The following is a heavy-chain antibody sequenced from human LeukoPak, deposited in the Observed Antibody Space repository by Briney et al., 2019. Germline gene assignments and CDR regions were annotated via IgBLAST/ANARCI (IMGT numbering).Heavy chain of an antibody. V-gene: IGHV3-23*01. CDR1: GIPFSSYA. Sequence: GSLRLSFAASGIPFSSYAMSWVRPAPGKGPEWVSAISGSGGSTYYAGSVKGRFTISRDNSKNTLYLQMNSLRAEDTAVYYCAKDSSSWTQPNDYWGQGTLVTVSS. CDR3: AKDSSSWTQPNDY. CDR2: ISGSGGST. J-gene: IGHJ4*02. D-gene: IGHD6-13*01.